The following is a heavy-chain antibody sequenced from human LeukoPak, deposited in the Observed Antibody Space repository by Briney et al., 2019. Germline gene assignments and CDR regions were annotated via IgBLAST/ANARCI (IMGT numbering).Heavy chain of an antibody. Sequence: ASVKVSCKASGGTFSSYAMNWVRQAPGQGLEWMGWINTNTGNPTYAQGFTGRFVFSLDTSVSTAYLQISSLKAEDTAVYYCARADYSSGWYGMDVWGQGTTVTVSS. CDR2: INTNTGNP. CDR3: ARADYSSGWYGMDV. V-gene: IGHV7-4-1*02. J-gene: IGHJ6*02. D-gene: IGHD6-19*01. CDR1: GGTFSSYA.